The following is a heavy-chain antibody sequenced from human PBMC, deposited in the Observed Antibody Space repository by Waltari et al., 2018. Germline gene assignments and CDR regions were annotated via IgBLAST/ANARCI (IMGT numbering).Heavy chain of an antibody. V-gene: IGHV3-33*06. CDR1: GFSFNNYA. CDR3: AKDGSASRLVRYYLDH. J-gene: IGHJ4*02. CDR2: GCHDGSYK. D-gene: IGHD2-8*02. Sequence: QVHLVESGGGVVQPGGSLRLSCAASGFSFNNYAMHWVRQAPGKGLVWVAVGCHDGSYKFYADSVKGRFTISRDNSKNTLYFQMNSLRAEDTAMYYCAKDGSASRLVRYYLDHWGPGTLDTVSS.